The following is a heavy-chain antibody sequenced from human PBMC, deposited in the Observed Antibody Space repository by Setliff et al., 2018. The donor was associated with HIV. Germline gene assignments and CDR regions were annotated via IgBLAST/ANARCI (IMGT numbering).Heavy chain of an antibody. D-gene: IGHD3-3*01. J-gene: IGHJ6*03. V-gene: IGHV3-21*06. CDR1: GFTFNTYT. CDR3: ARPGAEFDFWNGYFYYYYMDV. Sequence: SCAASGFTFNTYTMNWVRQAPGKGPEWVSSITSSSKSAYYADAVKGRFTISRDNAKNLLYLQMTNLTAEDTATYYCARPGAEFDFWNGYFYYYYMDVWGKGTAVTVSS. CDR2: ITSSSKSA.